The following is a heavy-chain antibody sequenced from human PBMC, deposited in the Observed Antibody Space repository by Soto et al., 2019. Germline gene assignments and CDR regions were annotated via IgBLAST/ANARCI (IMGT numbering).Heavy chain of an antibody. J-gene: IGHJ6*02. D-gene: IGHD1-1*01. V-gene: IGHV1-69*01. CDR2: IIPIFRKA. CDR1: GGTFTSYA. CDR3: AATRKYKDDMDV. Sequence: QVQLVQSGAEVKKPGSSVKVSCKASGGTFTSYAISWVRQAPGQGLEWMGGIIPIFRKANYGQKFQGRVTITADESTSTAYMELSSLRSEDTAVYYCAATRKYKDDMDVGGQGTTFTVS.